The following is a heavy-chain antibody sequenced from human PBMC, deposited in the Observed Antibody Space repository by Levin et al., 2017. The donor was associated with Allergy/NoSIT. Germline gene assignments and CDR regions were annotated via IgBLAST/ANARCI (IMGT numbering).Heavy chain of an antibody. J-gene: IGHJ2*01. CDR3: AKDGGRLRGYWYFDL. V-gene: IGHV3-30*18. CDR1: GFTFSSYG. D-gene: IGHD3-16*01. CDR2: ISYDGSNK. Sequence: GGSLRLSCAASGFTFSSYGIHWVRQAPGKGLEWVAVISYDGSNKYYADSVKGRFTISRDNSKNTLYLQMNSLRAEDTAVYYCAKDGGRLRGYWYFDLWGRGTLVTVSS.